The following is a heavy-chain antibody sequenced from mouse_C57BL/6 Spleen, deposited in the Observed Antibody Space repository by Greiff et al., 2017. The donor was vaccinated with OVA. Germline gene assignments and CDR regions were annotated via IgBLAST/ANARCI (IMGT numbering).Heavy chain of an antibody. D-gene: IGHD1-1*01. V-gene: IGHV2-2*01. CDR1: GFSLTSYG. CDR3: ARNRGYYGSFDY. Sequence: VKVVESGPGLVQPSQSLSITCTVSGFSLTSYGVHWVRQSPGKGLEWLGVIWSGGSTDYNAAFISRLSISKDNSKSQVFFKMNSLQADDTAIYYCARNRGYYGSFDYWGQGTTLTVSS. CDR2: IWSGGST. J-gene: IGHJ2*01.